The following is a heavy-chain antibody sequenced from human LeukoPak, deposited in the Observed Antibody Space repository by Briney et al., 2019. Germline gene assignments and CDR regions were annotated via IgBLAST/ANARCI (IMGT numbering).Heavy chain of an antibody. CDR1: GGSISSSSYY. CDR2: IYCSGST. J-gene: IGHJ3*02. CDR3: ARGSREWDLLFAFDI. V-gene: IGHV4-39*07. Sequence: SETLSLTCTVSGGSISSSSYYWGWIRQPPGKGLEWIGSIYCSGSTYYNPSLKSRVTISVDTSKNQFSLKLSSVTAADTAVYYCARGSREWDLLFAFDIWGQGTMVTVSS. D-gene: IGHD1-26*01.